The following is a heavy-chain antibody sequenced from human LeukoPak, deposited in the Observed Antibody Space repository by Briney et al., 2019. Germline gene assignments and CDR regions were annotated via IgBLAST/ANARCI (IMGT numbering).Heavy chain of an antibody. D-gene: IGHD3-10*01. CDR1: GGSVSSGSYY. V-gene: IGHV4-61*01. J-gene: IGHJ5*02. CDR3: VRGSIIGGP. CDR2: IYYSGST. Sequence: PSETLSLTCTVSGGSVSSGSYYWSWIRQPPGKGLEWIGYIYYSGSTNYNPSLKSRVTISVDTSKNQFSLKLRSVTAADTAVYYFVRGSIIGGPWGQGTLVPVSS.